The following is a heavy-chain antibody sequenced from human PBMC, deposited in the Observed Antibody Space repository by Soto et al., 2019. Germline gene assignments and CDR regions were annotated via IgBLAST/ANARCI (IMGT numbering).Heavy chain of an antibody. CDR1: GFTFSTYG. CDR3: ARWWFSYDSARGSPDY. V-gene: IGHV1-18*04. D-gene: IGHD3-16*01. CDR2: ISPYHGNT. J-gene: IGHJ4*02. Sequence: QVQLVQSGSEVKKPGASVKVSCKTSGFTFSTYGFSWVRQAPGLGLEWMGWISPYHGNTYYAQRLQDRVTMTTDTSTSTAYMELTSLRSDDTAVYYCARWWFSYDSARGSPDYWGQGTLVTVSS.